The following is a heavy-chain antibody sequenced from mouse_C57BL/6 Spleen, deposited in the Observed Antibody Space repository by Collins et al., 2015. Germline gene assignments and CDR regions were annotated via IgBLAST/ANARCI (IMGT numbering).Heavy chain of an antibody. Sequence: QLQQPGAELVRPGTSVKLSCKASGYTFTSYWMHWVKQRPGQGLEWIGVIDPSDSYTNYNQKFKGKATLTVDTSSSTAYMQLSSLTSEDSAVYYCARRGTTVVATRGYYYAMDYWGQGTSVTVSS. CDR3: ARRGTTVVATRGYYYAMDY. D-gene: IGHD1-1*01. V-gene: IGHV1-59*01. CDR1: GYTFTSYW. CDR2: IDPSDSYT. J-gene: IGHJ4*01.